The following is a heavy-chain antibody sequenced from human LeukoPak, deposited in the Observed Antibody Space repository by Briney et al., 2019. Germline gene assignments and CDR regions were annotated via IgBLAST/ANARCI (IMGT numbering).Heavy chain of an antibody. CDR3: ARKADY. Sequence: GGSLRLSCAASGFTFSSHWMHWVRQAPGKGLEWVAVISYDGSNKYYADSVKGRFTISRDNSKNTLYLQMNSLRAEDTAVYYCARKADYWGQGTLVTVSS. J-gene: IGHJ4*02. V-gene: IGHV3-30*03. CDR1: GFTFSSHW. CDR2: ISYDGSNK.